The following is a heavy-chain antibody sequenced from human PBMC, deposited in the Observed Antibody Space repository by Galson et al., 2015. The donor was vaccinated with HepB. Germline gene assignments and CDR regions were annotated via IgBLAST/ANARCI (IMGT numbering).Heavy chain of an antibody. V-gene: IGHV1-69*06. D-gene: IGHD3-22*01. CDR3: ARQYDTSGYYAY. J-gene: IGHJ4*02. Sequence: SGGTFSSHTISWVRQAPGQGLEWMGGIIPIFGSGNYAQKFQGRVTITADKSKSTTYMELSSLRSEDTAVYYCARQYDTSGYYAYWGQGTLVTVSS. CDR2: IIPIFGSG. CDR1: GGTFSSHT.